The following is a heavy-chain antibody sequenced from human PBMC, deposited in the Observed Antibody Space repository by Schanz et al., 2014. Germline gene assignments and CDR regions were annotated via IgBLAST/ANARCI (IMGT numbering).Heavy chain of an antibody. CDR2: ISGGGGTT. CDR3: AKDGPRGSGSYSADGGMDV. D-gene: IGHD3-10*01. V-gene: IGHV3-23*01. Sequence: EVQLLESGGGLVQPGGSLRLSCAASGFTFSSYSMNWVRQAPGKGLEWVSAISGGGGTTYYTDSVKGRFTISRVNSKSALYLQMNSLRAEDTAVYYCAKDGPRGSGSYSADGGMDVWGQGTMVTVSS. CDR1: GFTFSSYS. J-gene: IGHJ3*01.